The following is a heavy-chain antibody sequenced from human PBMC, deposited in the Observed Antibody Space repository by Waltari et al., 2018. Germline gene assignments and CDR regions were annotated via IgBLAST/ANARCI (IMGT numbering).Heavy chain of an antibody. CDR1: GFALTSSGEG. V-gene: IGHV2-5*01. Sequence: QITLKESGPTLVKPTQTLTLTCTVSGFALTSSGEGVGWIRQPPGKALEWLAFIYWNDNKLYSPSLKSRLTITKDTSRNQVVLTMTNMGPVDTATYYCVHPADYYDSSNYGVYWGQGTLVTVSS. D-gene: IGHD3-22*01. J-gene: IGHJ4*02. CDR2: IYWNDNK. CDR3: VHPADYYDSSNYGVY.